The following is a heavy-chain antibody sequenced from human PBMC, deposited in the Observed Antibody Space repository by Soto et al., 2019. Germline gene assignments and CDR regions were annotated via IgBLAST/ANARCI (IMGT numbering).Heavy chain of an antibody. CDR1: GGSFSGYY. D-gene: IGHD6-6*01. Sequence: SETLSLTCAVYGGSFSGYYWSWIRQPPGKGLEWIGEINHSGSTNYNPSLKSRVTISVDTSKNQFSLKLSSVTAADTAVYYCARWLGYSSSFDYWGQGTLVTVSS. V-gene: IGHV4-34*01. J-gene: IGHJ4*02. CDR2: INHSGST. CDR3: ARWLGYSSSFDY.